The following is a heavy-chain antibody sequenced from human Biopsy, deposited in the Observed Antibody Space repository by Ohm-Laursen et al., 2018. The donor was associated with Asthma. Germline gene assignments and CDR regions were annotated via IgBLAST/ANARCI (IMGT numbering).Heavy chain of an antibody. CDR3: AKDGRGGTPDNWFDP. D-gene: IGHD1-7*01. Sequence: SLRLSCSAFGFTFSNYAMSWVRQAPGKGLEWVSAISGSGDNTYYADSVKGRLTISRDNSKNTLYLQMNSLRAEDTAVYYWAKDGRGGTPDNWFDPWGQGTLVTVSS. V-gene: IGHV3-23*01. J-gene: IGHJ5*02. CDR1: GFTFSNYA. CDR2: ISGSGDNT.